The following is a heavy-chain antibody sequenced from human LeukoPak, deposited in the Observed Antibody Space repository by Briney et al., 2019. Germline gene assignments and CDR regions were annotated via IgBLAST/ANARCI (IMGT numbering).Heavy chain of an antibody. V-gene: IGHV3-30*04. CDR3: ARLSFGDLSGRADHGMDV. J-gene: IGHJ6*02. CDR1: GFTFSHYA. CDR2: ISNDGSNT. D-gene: IGHD3-10*01. Sequence: GGSLRLSCAASGFTFSHYAMHWVRQAPGKVLEWVAIISNDGSNTYYADSVRGRFTISRDNSEKTLSVQMDSLKLEDSAVYYCARLSFGDLSGRADHGMDVWGQGTTVTVAS.